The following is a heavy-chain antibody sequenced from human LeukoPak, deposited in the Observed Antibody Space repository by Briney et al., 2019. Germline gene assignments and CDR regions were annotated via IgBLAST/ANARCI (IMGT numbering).Heavy chain of an antibody. CDR1: GFTFGNYA. CDR3: AMETSTGWFY. J-gene: IGHJ4*02. D-gene: IGHD6-19*01. Sequence: PGGSLRLSCAASGFTFGNYAMTWVRQAPGKGLEWVSTIRGSGAGTYYADSVKGRFTISRGNSKNTLYLQVNSLRADDTAVYYCAMETSTGWFYWGQGTLVTVSS. V-gene: IGHV3-23*01. CDR2: IRGSGAGT.